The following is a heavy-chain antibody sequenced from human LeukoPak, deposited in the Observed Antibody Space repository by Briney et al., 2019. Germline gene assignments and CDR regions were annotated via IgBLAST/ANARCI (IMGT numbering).Heavy chain of an antibody. Sequence: PGGSLRLSCAASGFTFSSYAMSWVRQAPGKGLEWVSAISGSGGSTYYADSVKGRFTISRDNSKNTLYPQMNSLRAEDTAVYYCAKAAFQEPPGIAVAGTGVTNYWGQGTLVTVSS. J-gene: IGHJ4*02. CDR2: ISGSGGST. V-gene: IGHV3-23*01. CDR3: AKAAFQEPPGIAVAGTGVTNY. CDR1: GFTFSSYA. D-gene: IGHD6-19*01.